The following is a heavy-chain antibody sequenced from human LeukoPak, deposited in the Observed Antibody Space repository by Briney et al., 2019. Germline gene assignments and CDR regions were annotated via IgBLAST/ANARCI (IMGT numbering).Heavy chain of an antibody. CDR1: GFTFNRRG. CDR3: ARSSTRLGELSLDY. D-gene: IGHD3-16*02. Sequence: PGGSLRLSCAASGFTFNRRGMHWVRQAPGKGLEWVAFIRYDGGETFYADFVKGRFTISRDNAKNSLYLQMNSLRAEDTAVYYCARSSTRLGELSLDYWGQGTLVTVSS. CDR2: IRYDGGET. V-gene: IGHV3-30*02. J-gene: IGHJ4*02.